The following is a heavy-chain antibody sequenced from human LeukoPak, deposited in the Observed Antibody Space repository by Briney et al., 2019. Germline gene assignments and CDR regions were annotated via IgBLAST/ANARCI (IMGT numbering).Heavy chain of an antibody. V-gene: IGHV1-18*01. CDR3: ARGDGGLATYIDY. D-gene: IGHD5-12*01. CDR1: GYTFTSFY. CDR2: ISAYNGKT. J-gene: IGHJ4*02. Sequence: GASLKVSCKASGYTFTSFYISWVRQAPGQGLEWLGWISAYNGKTNYAQKFQGRVTMTIDRPTNTAYMELRSLTYDDTAVYWCARGDGGLATYIDYWGKGSLVIVSS.